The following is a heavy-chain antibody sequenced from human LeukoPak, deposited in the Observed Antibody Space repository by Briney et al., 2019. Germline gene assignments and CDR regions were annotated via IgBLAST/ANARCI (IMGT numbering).Heavy chain of an antibody. CDR1: GFTFSSYG. CDR3: ASKSLDYDFWSGYFPSHWFDP. V-gene: IGHV4-34*01. D-gene: IGHD3-3*01. Sequence: PGGSLRLSCAASGFTFSSYGMHWVRQAPGKGLEWIGEINHSGSTNYNPSLKSRVTISVDTSKNQFSLKLSSVTAADTAVYYCASKSLDYDFWSGYFPSHWFDPWGQGTLVTVSS. CDR2: INHSGST. J-gene: IGHJ5*02.